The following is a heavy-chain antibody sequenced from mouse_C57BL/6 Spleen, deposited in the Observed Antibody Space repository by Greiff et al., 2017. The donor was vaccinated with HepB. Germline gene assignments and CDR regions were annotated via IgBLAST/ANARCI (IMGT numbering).Heavy chain of an antibody. Sequence: EVKVVESGGGLVKPGGSLKLSCAASGFTFSSYAMSWVRQTPEKRLEWVATISDGGSYTYYPDNVKGRFTISRDNAKNNLYLQMSPLKSEDTAMYYCARDKTYYAMDYWGQGTSVTVSS. V-gene: IGHV5-4*01. CDR2: ISDGGSYT. J-gene: IGHJ4*01. CDR3: ARDKTYYAMDY. CDR1: GFTFSSYA.